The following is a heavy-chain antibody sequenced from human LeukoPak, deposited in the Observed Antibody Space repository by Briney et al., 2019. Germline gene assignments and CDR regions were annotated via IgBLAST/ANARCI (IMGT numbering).Heavy chain of an antibody. CDR3: ARDLLGYYDSSDYSWDN. D-gene: IGHD3-22*01. J-gene: IGHJ4*02. CDR2: IKQDGSEK. Sequence: PGGSLRLSCPASGFTFSSYWMSWVRQAPGKGLEWVANIKQDGSEKYYVDSVKGRFTISRDNAKNSLYLQMNSLRAEDTAVYYCARDLLGYYDSSDYSWDNWGQGILVTVSS. V-gene: IGHV3-7*01. CDR1: GFTFSSYW.